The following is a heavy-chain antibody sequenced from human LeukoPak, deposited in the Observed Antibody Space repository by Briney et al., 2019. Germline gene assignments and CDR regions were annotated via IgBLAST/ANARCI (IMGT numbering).Heavy chain of an antibody. D-gene: IGHD3-16*01. V-gene: IGHV3-7*01. J-gene: IGHJ6*03. CDR2: IKQDGSEK. CDR3: ARDLEGRGYYYYYMDV. Sequence: GGSLRLSRAASGFTFSSYWMSWVRQAPGKGLEWVANIKQDGSEKYYVDSVKGRFTISRDNAKNSLYLQMNSLRAEDTAVYYCARDLEGRGYYYYYMDVWGKGTTVTVSS. CDR1: GFTFSSYW.